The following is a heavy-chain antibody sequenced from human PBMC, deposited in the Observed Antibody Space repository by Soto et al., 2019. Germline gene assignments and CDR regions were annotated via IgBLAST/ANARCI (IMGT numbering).Heavy chain of an antibody. J-gene: IGHJ5*02. CDR3: ARVLPPFDP. Sequence: QVQLVQSGAEVKKPGASVKVSCKASGYTFTSYGISWVRQAPGQGLEWMGWINAYNGNTNYAQKLQGRVTMTTDRSTSRAYMELRGLRSEDTAVYYCARVLPPFDPWGQGTLVSVSS. CDR1: GYTFTSYG. V-gene: IGHV1-18*01. CDR2: INAYNGNT.